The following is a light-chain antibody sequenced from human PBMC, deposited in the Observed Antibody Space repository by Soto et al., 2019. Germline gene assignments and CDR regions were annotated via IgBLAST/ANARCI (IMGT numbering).Light chain of an antibody. V-gene: IGLV2-14*01. CDR3: NAYTSSSTRV. Sequence: QSVLTQPASVSGSPGQSITISCTGTSSAVGGYNYVSWYQQHPGKAPKLLIYEVNNRPSGVSNRFSGSKSGNTASLTISGLHAEDEADYYCNAYTSSSTRVFGGGTQLTVL. CDR2: EVN. J-gene: IGLJ2*01. CDR1: SSAVGGYNY.